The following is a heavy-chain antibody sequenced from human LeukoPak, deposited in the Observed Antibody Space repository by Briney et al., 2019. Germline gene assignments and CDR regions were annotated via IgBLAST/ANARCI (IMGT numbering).Heavy chain of an antibody. CDR2: ITSSGGST. J-gene: IGHJ4*02. V-gene: IGHV3-23*01. Sequence: GGSLRLSCAVSGFTVSRDYMRWVRQAPGKGLEWVSTITSSGGSTYSADSVKGRFTISRDNSKNTLFLQMNSLRAEDTAVYYCAKDQWWEPKEGSIDYWGQGTLVTVSS. CDR1: GFTVSRDY. D-gene: IGHD2-15*01. CDR3: AKDQWWEPKEGSIDY.